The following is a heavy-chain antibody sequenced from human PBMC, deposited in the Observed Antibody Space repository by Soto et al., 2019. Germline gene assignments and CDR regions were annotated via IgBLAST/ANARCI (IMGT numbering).Heavy chain of an antibody. V-gene: IGHV3-9*01. CDR2: INWNRGSI. CDR1: GFTFDDYA. D-gene: IGHD3-3*01. Sequence: PGGSLRISCAASGFTFDDYAMHWVRQAPGKGLEWVSGINWNRGSIVYADSVKGRFTISRDNAKNSLYLQMNSLRAEDTALYYCAKDKSYDFWSGYGNYFDYWGQGTLVTVPQ. CDR3: AKDKSYDFWSGYGNYFDY. J-gene: IGHJ4*02.